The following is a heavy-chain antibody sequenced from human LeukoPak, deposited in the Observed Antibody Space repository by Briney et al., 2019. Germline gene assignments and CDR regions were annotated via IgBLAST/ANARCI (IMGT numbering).Heavy chain of an antibody. V-gene: IGHV4-4*07. J-gene: IGHJ6*02. CDR2: IYYTGST. Sequence: SETLSLTCSVSGGSISNYYWSWIRQPAGKGREWIGRIYYTGSTNYNPSLKSRVTLSVETSKNQFSLKLSSVTAADTAVYYCARDRWEPGSYYYYGMDVWGQGTTVTVSS. D-gene: IGHD1-26*01. CDR3: ARDRWEPGSYYYYGMDV. CDR1: GGSISNYY.